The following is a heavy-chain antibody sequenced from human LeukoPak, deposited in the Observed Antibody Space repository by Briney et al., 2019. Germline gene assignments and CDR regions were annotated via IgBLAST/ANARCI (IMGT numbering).Heavy chain of an antibody. Sequence: AETLSLTCTVSGGSISSYYWSWIRQPPGKGLEWIGYIYYSGSTNYNPSLKSRVTISVDTSKNQFSLKLSSVTAADTAVYYCARHRPGPYDYWGQGTLATVSS. V-gene: IGHV4-59*08. CDR1: GGSISSYY. J-gene: IGHJ4*02. CDR2: IYYSGST. CDR3: ARHRPGPYDY.